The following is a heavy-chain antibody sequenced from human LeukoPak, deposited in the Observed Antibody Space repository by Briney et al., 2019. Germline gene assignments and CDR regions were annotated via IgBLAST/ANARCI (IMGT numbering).Heavy chain of an antibody. CDR3: ASLHTRDYFDH. Sequence: SETLSLTCTVSGDSISSYYWSWIRQPPGKGLEWIGYIYYSGSTNYNPSLKSRVTISVDTSKNQFSLKLSSVTAADTAVYYCASLHTRDYFDHWGQGTLVTVSS. D-gene: IGHD2-2*01. CDR2: IYYSGST. V-gene: IGHV4-59*08. CDR1: GDSISSYY. J-gene: IGHJ4*02.